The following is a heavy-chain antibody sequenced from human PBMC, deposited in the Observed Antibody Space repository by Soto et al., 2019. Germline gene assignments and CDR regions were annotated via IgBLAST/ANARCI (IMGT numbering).Heavy chain of an antibody. D-gene: IGHD2-2*01. Sequence: EVQLVESGGGLVKPGGSLRLSCAASGFTFSNAWMSWVRQAPGKGLEWVGRIKSKTDGGTTDYAAPVKGRFTISRDYAKSTLYQQMNRLKTEDKAVYYCTTEGSRICSSTSGYLGYCYLWGRGTLVSVST. CDR1: GFTFSNAW. CDR2: IKSKTDGGTT. CDR3: TTEGSRICSSTSGYLGYCYL. V-gene: IGHV3-15*01. J-gene: IGHJ2*01.